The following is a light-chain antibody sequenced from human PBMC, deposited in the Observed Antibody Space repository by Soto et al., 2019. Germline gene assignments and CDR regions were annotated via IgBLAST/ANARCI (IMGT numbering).Light chain of an antibody. CDR3: AAWDDSLNGREV. CDR2: SNN. CDR1: SSNIGSNS. Sequence: QSVLTQPTSASGTPGQRVTISCSGSSSNIGSNSVNWYQQLPGAAPKLLIYSNNQRPSGVPDRFSGSKSGTSASLAISGLQSEDEADYYCAAWDDSLNGREVFGTGTKVTGL. J-gene: IGLJ1*01. V-gene: IGLV1-44*01.